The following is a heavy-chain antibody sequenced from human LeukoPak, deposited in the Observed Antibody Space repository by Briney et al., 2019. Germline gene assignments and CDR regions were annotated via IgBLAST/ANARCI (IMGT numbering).Heavy chain of an antibody. CDR1: GYTFTSYA. CDR2: INAGNGNT. CDR3: ARLRWSGYGSDNWFDP. J-gene: IGHJ5*02. D-gene: IGHD3-10*01. Sequence: GESLKISCKASGYTFTSYAMHWVRQAPGQRLEWMGWINAGNGNTKYSQKFQGRVTITRDTSASTAYMELSSLRSEDTAVYYCARLRWSGYGSDNWFDPWGQGTLVTVSS. V-gene: IGHV1-3*01.